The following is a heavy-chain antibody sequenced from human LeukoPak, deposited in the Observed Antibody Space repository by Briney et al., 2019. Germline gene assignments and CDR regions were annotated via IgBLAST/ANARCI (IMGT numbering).Heavy chain of an antibody. CDR1: GGSISSSSYY. J-gene: IGHJ4*02. Sequence: SETLSPTCTVSGGSISSSSYYWGWIRQPPGKGLEWIGSIYYNGSTYYNPSLKSRVTISVDTSKTQFSLKLSSVTAADTDVYYCARDQGVVTDNYFDYWGQGTLVTVSS. CDR2: IYYNGST. CDR3: ARDQGVVTDNYFDY. D-gene: IGHD3-3*01. V-gene: IGHV4-39*07.